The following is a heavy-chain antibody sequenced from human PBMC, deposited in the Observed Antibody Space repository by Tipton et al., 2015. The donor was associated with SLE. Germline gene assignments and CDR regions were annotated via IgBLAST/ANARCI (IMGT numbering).Heavy chain of an antibody. J-gene: IGHJ6*02. CDR1: GGSIRSSNYY. Sequence: TLSLTCTVSGGSIRSSNYYWGWIRQPPGKGLEWIGSVYDSGTTYYNPSLESRVTMTVDTSKTQFSLKLRSVTAADTAVYYCARVVAVGATHYYDMDVWGQGATVTVYS. CDR2: VYDSGTT. CDR3: ARVVAVGATHYYDMDV. D-gene: IGHD1-26*01. V-gene: IGHV4-39*07.